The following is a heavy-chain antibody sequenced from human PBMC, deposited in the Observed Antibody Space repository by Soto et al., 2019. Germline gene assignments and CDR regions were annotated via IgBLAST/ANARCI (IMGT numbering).Heavy chain of an antibody. V-gene: IGHV1-69*13. Sequence: SVKVSCKASGGTFSSYAISWVRQAPGQGLEWMGGIIPIFGTANYAQKFQGRVTITADESTSTAYMELSSLRSEDTAVYYCARGYYDSTGYYNPFDYWGQGTLVTVSS. CDR3: ARGYYDSTGYYNPFDY. CDR2: IIPIFGTA. J-gene: IGHJ4*02. D-gene: IGHD3-22*01. CDR1: GGTFSSYA.